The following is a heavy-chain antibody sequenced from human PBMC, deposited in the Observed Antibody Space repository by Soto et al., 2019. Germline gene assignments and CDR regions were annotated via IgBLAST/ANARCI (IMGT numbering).Heavy chain of an antibody. CDR1: GFSLSTYT. D-gene: IGHD5-12*01. Sequence: GGSLRLSCEVSGFSLSTYTMSWVRQAPGKGLEWVSAIVGSNGQTFYTDSVKGQFTISRDTSKKTLYLQMYSLRAEDTAVYYCAKDERPDGYWDFDYWGQGT. V-gene: IGHV3-23*01. CDR2: IVGSNGQT. CDR3: AKDERPDGYWDFDY. J-gene: IGHJ4*02.